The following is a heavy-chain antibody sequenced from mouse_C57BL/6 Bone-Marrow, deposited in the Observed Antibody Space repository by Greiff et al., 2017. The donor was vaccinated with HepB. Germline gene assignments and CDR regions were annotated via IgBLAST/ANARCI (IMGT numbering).Heavy chain of an antibody. Sequence: QVQLKQSGAELVKPGASVKMSCKASGYTFTTYPIEWMKQNHGKSLEWIGNFHPYNDDTNYNEKFKGKATLTVEKSSSTAYVELSRLTSEDSAVYYCASKAYSTGYAYWGQGTLVTVSA. CDR3: ASKAYSTGYAY. CDR1: GYTFTTYP. CDR2: FHPYNDDT. J-gene: IGHJ3*01. V-gene: IGHV1-47*01. D-gene: IGHD2-5*01.